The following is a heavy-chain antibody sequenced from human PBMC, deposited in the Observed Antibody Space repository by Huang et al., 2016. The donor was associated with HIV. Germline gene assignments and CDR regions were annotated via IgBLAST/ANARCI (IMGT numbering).Heavy chain of an antibody. CDR2: IYYRGST. CDR1: GGSIRSDNYY. CDR3: ARLPGSITMIRGVITDPY. Sequence: QLQLQESGPGLVKPSETLSLTCTVPGGSIRSDNYYWGWIRQPPGKGLEWIGSIYYRGSTYYNPSLKRRVTITVDTSKNHFSLRMRSVTAADTAVYYCARLPGSITMIRGVITDPYWGQGTLVTVSS. J-gene: IGHJ4*02. V-gene: IGHV4-39*02. D-gene: IGHD3-10*01.